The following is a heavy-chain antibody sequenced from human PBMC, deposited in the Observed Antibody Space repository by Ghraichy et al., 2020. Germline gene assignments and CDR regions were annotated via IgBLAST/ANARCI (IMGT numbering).Heavy chain of an antibody. Sequence: ASVKVSCKASGYTFTSYGISWVRQAPGQGLEWMGWISAYNGNTNYAQKLQGRVTMTTDTSASTAYMELRSLRSDDTAVYYCARVPTDDYGDYNPGASEDYWGQGTLVTVSS. V-gene: IGHV1-18*01. CDR3: ARVPTDDYGDYNPGASEDY. J-gene: IGHJ4*02. CDR1: GYTFTSYG. CDR2: ISAYNGNT. D-gene: IGHD4-17*01.